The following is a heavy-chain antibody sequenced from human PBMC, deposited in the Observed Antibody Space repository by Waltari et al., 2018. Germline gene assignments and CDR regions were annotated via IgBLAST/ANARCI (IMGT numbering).Heavy chain of an antibody. CDR2: IYYSGKT. D-gene: IGHD2-8*01. CDR1: GGSISSSSYY. CDR3: ARHPAMTIMLWYFDL. Sequence: QLQLQESGPGLVKPSETLSLTCTVSGGSISSSSYYWGWIRQPPGKGLEWIGSIYYSGKTSYNPSLKRGVTISGATAKNQFSLKLSPVTAADTAVYYCARHPAMTIMLWYFDLWGRGTLVTVSS. J-gene: IGHJ2*01. V-gene: IGHV4-39*01.